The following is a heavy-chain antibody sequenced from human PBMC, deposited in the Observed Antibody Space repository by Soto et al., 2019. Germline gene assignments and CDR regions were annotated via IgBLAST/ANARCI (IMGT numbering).Heavy chain of an antibody. CDR2: ISTYNGDT. CDR1: GYTFTSFG. J-gene: IGHJ4*02. V-gene: IGHV1-18*01. CDR3: ARGYCSFTSCPFDF. D-gene: IGHD2-2*01. Sequence: HVQLVQSGAEVKKPGASVNVSCKASGYTFTSFGISWVRQVPGQGLEWMGWISTYNGDTNYAQHLQGRVTMTTDTSTSTAYMELRSLRSDGTAVYYCARGYCSFTSCPFDFWGQGALVTVSS.